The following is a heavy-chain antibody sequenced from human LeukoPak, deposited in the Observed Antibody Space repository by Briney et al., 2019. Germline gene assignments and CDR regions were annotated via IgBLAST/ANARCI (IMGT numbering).Heavy chain of an antibody. J-gene: IGHJ4*02. V-gene: IGHV3-23*01. D-gene: IGHD4/OR15-4a*01. Sequence: PGGSLRLSCAVSGFTFSSHAMTWVRQAPGKGLEWVSAISISGDVTYYADSVQGRFIISRDNSKNTAYLQMDSLRVDDTAVYYCANEEVPNDYWGQGTLVTVSS. CDR1: GFTFSSHA. CDR2: ISISGDVT. CDR3: ANEEVPNDY.